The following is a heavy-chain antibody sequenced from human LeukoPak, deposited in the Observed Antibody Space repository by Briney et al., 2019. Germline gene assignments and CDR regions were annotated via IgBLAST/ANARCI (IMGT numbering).Heavy chain of an antibody. CDR1: GFTFDDYG. CDR3: AREGYCSSTRCYEAGLDV. V-gene: IGHV3-20*04. Sequence: GGSLRLSCAASGFTFDDYGMSWVRQAPGKGLEWVSGINWNGGSTGYADSVRGRFTISRDNAKNSLFLQMNSLRAEDTALYYCAREGYCSSTRCYEAGLDVWGQGTTVTVSS. J-gene: IGHJ6*02. CDR2: INWNGGST. D-gene: IGHD2-2*01.